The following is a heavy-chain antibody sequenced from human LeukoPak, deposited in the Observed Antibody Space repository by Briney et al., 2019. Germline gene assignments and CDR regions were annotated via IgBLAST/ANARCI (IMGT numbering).Heavy chain of an antibody. J-gene: IGHJ5*02. V-gene: IGHV3-23*01. Sequence: GGSLRLSXAASGFTFSSYAMSWVRQAPGKGLEWVSAISGSGGSTYYADSVKGRFTISRDNSKNTLYLQMNSLRAEDTAVYYCAKGYCSSTSCPTGAWGQGTLVTVSS. CDR2: ISGSGGST. CDR1: GFTFSSYA. D-gene: IGHD2-2*01. CDR3: AKGYCSSTSCPTGA.